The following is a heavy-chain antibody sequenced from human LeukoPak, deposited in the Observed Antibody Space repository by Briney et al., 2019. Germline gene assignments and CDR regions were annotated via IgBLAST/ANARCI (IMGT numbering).Heavy chain of an antibody. D-gene: IGHD4-23*01. CDR3: MRVSRIDYSGNPEGDV. V-gene: IGHV4-4*02. J-gene: IGHJ6*04. Sequence: SETLSLTCAVSGGSISSNNWWIWVRQSPEKGLEWIGEIYHDGSTNYNPSLKSRVTISMDKSKNQLSLKLNFVTAADTAVYYCMRVSRIDYSGNPEGDVWGKGTTVTVSS. CDR1: GGSISSNNW. CDR2: IYHDGST.